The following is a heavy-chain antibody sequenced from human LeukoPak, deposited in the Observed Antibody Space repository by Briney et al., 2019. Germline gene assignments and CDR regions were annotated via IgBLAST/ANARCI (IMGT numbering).Heavy chain of an antibody. J-gene: IGHJ4*02. Sequence: GASVKVSCKASGYTFTSYGISWVRQAPGQGLEWMGWISAYNGNTNYAQKLQGRVTMTTDTSTSTAYMELRSLRSDDTAVYYCARDAEYCSGGSCSEFDYWGQGTLVTVSS. CDR1: GYTFTSYG. CDR2: ISAYNGNT. CDR3: ARDAEYCSGGSCSEFDY. D-gene: IGHD2-15*01. V-gene: IGHV1-18*01.